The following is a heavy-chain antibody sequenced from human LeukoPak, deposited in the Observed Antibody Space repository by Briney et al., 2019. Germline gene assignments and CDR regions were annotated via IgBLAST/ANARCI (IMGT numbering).Heavy chain of an antibody. CDR1: GFTFSSYA. V-gene: IGHV3-23*01. J-gene: IGHJ4*02. CDR2: ISGSGGST. CDR3: ATSGSYYTNFDY. D-gene: IGHD1-26*01. Sequence: GSLRLSCAASGFTFSSYAMSWVRQAPGKGLEWVSAISGSGGSTYYADSVKGRFTISRDNSKNTLYLQMNSLRAEDTAVYYCATSGSYYTNFDYWGQGTLVTVSS.